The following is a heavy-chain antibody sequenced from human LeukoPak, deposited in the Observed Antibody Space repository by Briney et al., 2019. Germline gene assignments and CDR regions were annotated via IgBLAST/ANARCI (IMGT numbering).Heavy chain of an antibody. CDR2: IYPGDSDT. CDR1: GYSFTSYW. V-gene: IGHV5-51*01. CDR3: ARHLGGGALWELLNYYYGMDV. D-gene: IGHD1-26*01. Sequence: GESLKISCKGSGYSFTSYWIGWVRQMPGKGLEWMGIIYPGDSDTRYSPSFQGQVTISADKSISTAYLQWSSLKASDTAMYYCARHLGGGALWELLNYYYGMDVWGQGTTVTVSS. J-gene: IGHJ6*02.